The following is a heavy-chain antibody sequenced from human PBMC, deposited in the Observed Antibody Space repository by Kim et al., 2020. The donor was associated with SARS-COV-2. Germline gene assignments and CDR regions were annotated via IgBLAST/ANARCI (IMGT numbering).Heavy chain of an antibody. CDR3: ARVGYGDYLVGHGRVFDY. V-gene: IGHV4-34*01. J-gene: IGHJ4*02. Sequence: SETLSLTCAVYGGSFSGYYWSWIRQPPGKGLEWIGEINHSGSTNYNPSLKSRVTISVDTSKNQFSLKLSSVTAADTAVYYCARVGYGDYLVGHGRVFDYWGQGTLVTVSS. CDR2: INHSGST. D-gene: IGHD4-17*01. CDR1: GGSFSGYY.